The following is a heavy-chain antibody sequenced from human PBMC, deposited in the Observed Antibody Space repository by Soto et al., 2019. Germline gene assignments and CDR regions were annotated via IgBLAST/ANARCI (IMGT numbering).Heavy chain of an antibody. Sequence: EVQLVESGGGLVQPGGSLRLSCAVSGFTVSSNYMSWVRQATGKGLEWVSVIDSGGSTYYADSVKGRFTISRDNSKNTLYLQMNSLRAEDTAVYYCARDPRGVTSDYWGQGTLVTVSS. CDR2: IDSGGST. CDR3: ARDPRGVTSDY. J-gene: IGHJ4*02. D-gene: IGHD4-17*01. CDR1: GFTVSSNY. V-gene: IGHV3-66*01.